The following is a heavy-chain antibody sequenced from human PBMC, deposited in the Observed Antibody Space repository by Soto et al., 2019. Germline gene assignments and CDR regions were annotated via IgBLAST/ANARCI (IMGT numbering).Heavy chain of an antibody. Sequence: QVQLVQSGAEVKEPGASVKISCKASGYTFTSFYIHWVRQAPGQGLEWVGIVNPNGGSTNYAQNFKGRITISRETSTSTVYMDLSSLRSEDTAVYYCVRGLLSGDYWGQGTLVTVSS. CDR1: GYTFTSFY. CDR2: VNPNGGST. V-gene: IGHV1-46*03. J-gene: IGHJ4*02. CDR3: VRGLLSGDY.